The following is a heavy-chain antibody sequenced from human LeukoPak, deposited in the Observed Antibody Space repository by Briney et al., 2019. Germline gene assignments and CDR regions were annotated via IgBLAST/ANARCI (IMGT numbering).Heavy chain of an antibody. J-gene: IGHJ3*02. CDR1: GFPFSSYA. CDR2: ISGSGGST. Sequence: GGSLRLSCAASGFPFSSYAMSWVRQAPGKGLEWVSAISGSGGSTYYADSVKGRFTISRDNSKNTLYLQMNSLRAEDTAVYYCAKSSRIFDAFDIWGQGTMVTVSS. CDR3: AKSSRIFDAFDI. V-gene: IGHV3-23*01. D-gene: IGHD2-21*01.